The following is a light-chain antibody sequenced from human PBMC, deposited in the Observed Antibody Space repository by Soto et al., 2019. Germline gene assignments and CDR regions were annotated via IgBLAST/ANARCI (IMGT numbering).Light chain of an antibody. CDR2: DAS. Sequence: EVVLTQSPATLSLSPGERATLSCRASQSVSDYLAWYQQKPAQAPRIVIYDASNRATGIPARFSGSGSGTDFTLTISSLEPEDVAVYYCSQRGKWPLTFGAGTKVEVK. V-gene: IGKV3-11*01. J-gene: IGKJ4*01. CDR3: SQRGKWPLT. CDR1: QSVSDY.